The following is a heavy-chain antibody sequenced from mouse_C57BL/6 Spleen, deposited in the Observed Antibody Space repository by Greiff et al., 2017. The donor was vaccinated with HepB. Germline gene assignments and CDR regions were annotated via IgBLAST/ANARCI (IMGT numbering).Heavy chain of an antibody. V-gene: IGHV1-18*01. J-gene: IGHJ3*01. D-gene: IGHD2-3*01. CDR1: GYTFTDYN. Sequence: EVKLMESGPELVKPGASVKIPCKASGYTFTDYNMDWVKQSHGKSLEWIGDINPNNGGTIYNQKFKGKATLTVDKSSSTAYMELRSLTSEDTAVYYCARSPLYDGYSAWFAYWGQGTLVTVSA. CDR2: INPNNGGT. CDR3: ARSPLYDGYSAWFAY.